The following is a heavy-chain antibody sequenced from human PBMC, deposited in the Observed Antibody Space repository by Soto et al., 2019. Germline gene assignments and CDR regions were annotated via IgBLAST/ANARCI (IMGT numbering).Heavy chain of an antibody. D-gene: IGHD2-15*01. V-gene: IGHV3-23*01. CDR2: ITGSGGST. CDR1: GFTFSSNA. J-gene: IGHJ4*02. Sequence: EVQLLESGGGLVQPGGSLRLSCAASGFTFSSNAMSWVRQAPGKGLEWVSGITGSGGSTYYADSVKGRFTISRDNSKNTLYLQMNSLRAEDRAVYYCAKPGSASQPTTGPFEYWGQGTLVTVSS. CDR3: AKPGSASQPTTGPFEY.